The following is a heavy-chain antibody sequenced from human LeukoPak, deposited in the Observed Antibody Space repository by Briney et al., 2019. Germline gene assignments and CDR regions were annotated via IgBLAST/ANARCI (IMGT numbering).Heavy chain of an antibody. Sequence: GGSLRLSCAASGFTFTSYGMHWVRQAQGKGLEWVAVVWYDGRHKYYADSVKGRFTISRDNSKNTLYLQMDSLRAEDTAVYYCARDRRGGYDWSFDYWGQGTLVTVSP. V-gene: IGHV3-33*01. J-gene: IGHJ4*02. CDR2: VWYDGRHK. CDR3: ARDRRGGYDWSFDY. CDR1: GFTFTSYG. D-gene: IGHD5-12*01.